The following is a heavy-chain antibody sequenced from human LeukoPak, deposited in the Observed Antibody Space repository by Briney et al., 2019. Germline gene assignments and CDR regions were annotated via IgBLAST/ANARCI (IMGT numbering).Heavy chain of an antibody. CDR3: ARDLGPLSIRPDYGLAN. V-gene: IGHV1-2*02. CDR1: GYTFIVYY. J-gene: IGHJ4*02. D-gene: IGHD4/OR15-4a*01. Sequence: GASVKVSCKASGYTFIVYYIHWARHAPGQGLEWMGCINPNSGGTTYAQKFQGSVTMTRDTSISTAYMEVSSVRSDDTAVYYCARDLGPLSIRPDYGLANWGQGTLVTVSS. CDR2: INPNSGGT.